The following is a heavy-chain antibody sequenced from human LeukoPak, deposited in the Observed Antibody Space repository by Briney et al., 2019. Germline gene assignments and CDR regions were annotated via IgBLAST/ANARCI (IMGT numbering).Heavy chain of an antibody. CDR2: ISRSGGST. D-gene: IGHD1-1*01. CDR3: AKGARVGSGNYYFDY. Sequence: GGSLRLSCAASGFTFSTYAMSWVRQAPGKGLEWVSAISRSGGSTYYADSVKGRFTISRDNSESTLYLQMNSLRAEDTAVYYCAKGARVGSGNYYFDYWGQGTLVTVSS. J-gene: IGHJ4*02. V-gene: IGHV3-23*01. CDR1: GFTFSTYA.